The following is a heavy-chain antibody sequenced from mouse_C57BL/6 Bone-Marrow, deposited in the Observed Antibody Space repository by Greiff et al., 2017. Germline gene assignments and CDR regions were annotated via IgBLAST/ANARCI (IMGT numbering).Heavy chain of an antibody. V-gene: IGHV1-69*01. Sequence: QVQLQQPGAELVMPGASVKLSCKASGYTFTSYWMHWVKQRPGQGLEWIGEIDPSDSYTNYNQKFKGKSTLAVDKSSSTAYMQLSSLTSEDSAVYYCARERTTVDWYFDVWGTGTTVTVSS. CDR3: ARERTTVDWYFDV. D-gene: IGHD1-1*01. CDR2: IDPSDSYT. J-gene: IGHJ1*03. CDR1: GYTFTSYW.